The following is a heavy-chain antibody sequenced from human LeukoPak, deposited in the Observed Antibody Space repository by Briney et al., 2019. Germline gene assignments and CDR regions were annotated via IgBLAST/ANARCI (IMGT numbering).Heavy chain of an antibody. D-gene: IGHD1-14*01. V-gene: IGHV4-59*08. CDR3: ARRGSGASLEYYFDL. J-gene: IGHJ2*01. Sequence: PSESLSLTCTVSGGSISSYYWSWIRQPPGKGLEYIGYINYSGNTNSNPSLNSRVTISVDTSKNQFSLKLSPVTAADTAVYYCARRGSGASLEYYFDLWGRGTLVTVFS. CDR1: GGSISSYY. CDR2: INYSGNT.